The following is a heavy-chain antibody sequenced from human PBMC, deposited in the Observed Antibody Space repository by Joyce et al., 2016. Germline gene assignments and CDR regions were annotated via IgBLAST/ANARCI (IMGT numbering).Heavy chain of an antibody. CDR3: ARGGISYYYAMDV. J-gene: IGHJ6*02. CDR1: GSTFSSSS. D-gene: IGHD3-16*01. CDR2: ISGTSYYK. Sequence: QLVESGGGVVKPGGSLRLSCEASGSTFSSSSMSWFRKAPGNGLGWVAAISGTSYYKFHAETVRGRFTVSRDNAKKTLYLQMNSLRAEDSAVFYCARGGISYYYAMDVWGQGTTVTVSS. V-gene: IGHV3-21*01.